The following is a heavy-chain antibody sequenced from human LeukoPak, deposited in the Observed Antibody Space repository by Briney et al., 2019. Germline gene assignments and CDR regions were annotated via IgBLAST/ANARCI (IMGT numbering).Heavy chain of an antibody. V-gene: IGHV3-21*05. D-gene: IGHD3-10*01. CDR1: GFTFSSYS. Sequence: GGSLRLSCAASGFTFSSYSMNWVRQAPGKGLEWVSYISSSSSYIYYADSVKGRFTISRDNAKNSLYLQMNSLRAEDTAVYYCARDSPRITMVHDYWGQGTLVTVSS. CDR2: ISSSSSYI. CDR3: ARDSPRITMVHDY. J-gene: IGHJ4*02.